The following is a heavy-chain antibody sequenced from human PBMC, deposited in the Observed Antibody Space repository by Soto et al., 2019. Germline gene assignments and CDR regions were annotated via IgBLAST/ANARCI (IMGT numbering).Heavy chain of an antibody. V-gene: IGHV3-23*01. Sequence: GGSLRLSCAASGFTFSSYAMSWVRQAPGKGLEWVSAISGSGGSTYYADSVKGRFTISRDNSKTTLYLQMNSLRAEDTAVYYCAKGTTTNYYDSSGYYYYYYGMDVWGQGTTVTVSS. CDR1: GFTFSSYA. J-gene: IGHJ6*02. D-gene: IGHD3-22*01. CDR3: AKGTTTNYYDSSGYYYYYYGMDV. CDR2: ISGSGGST.